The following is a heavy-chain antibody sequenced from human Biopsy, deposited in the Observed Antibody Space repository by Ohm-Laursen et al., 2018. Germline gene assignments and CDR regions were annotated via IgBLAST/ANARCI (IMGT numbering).Heavy chain of an antibody. V-gene: IGHV4-4*07. Sequence: SQTLSLTCTVSGGFISTYYWNWIRQPAGKALEWIGRIYNTGSTNYNPSLQSRVTMSVDTSKNQFSLKMSSVTAADTAVYYCARDLPYYENSGYGAFDMWGQGTMVTVPS. J-gene: IGHJ3*02. CDR2: IYNTGST. CDR3: ARDLPYYENSGYGAFDM. D-gene: IGHD3-22*01. CDR1: GGFISTYY.